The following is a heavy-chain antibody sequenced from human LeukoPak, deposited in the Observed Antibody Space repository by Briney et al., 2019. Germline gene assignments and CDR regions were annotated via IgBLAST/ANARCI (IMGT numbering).Heavy chain of an antibody. CDR3: ARASATVSSTDY. Sequence: SETPSLTCAVYGGSFSGYYWSWIRQPPGKGLEWIGEINHSGSTNYNPSLKSRVTISVDTSKNQFSLKLSSVTAADTAVYYCARASATVSSTDYWGQGTLVTVSS. D-gene: IGHD4-17*01. CDR1: GGSFSGYY. CDR2: INHSGST. V-gene: IGHV4-34*01. J-gene: IGHJ4*02.